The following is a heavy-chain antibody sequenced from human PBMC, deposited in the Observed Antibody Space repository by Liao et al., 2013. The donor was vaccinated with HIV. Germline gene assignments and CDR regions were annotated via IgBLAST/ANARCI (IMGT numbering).Heavy chain of an antibody. CDR2: ISDSGST. V-gene: IGHV4-34*02. Sequence: QVQLQQWGAGLLKPSETLSLTCAIYGGSFSGNFWNWIRQSPEKGLEWIGEISDSGSTKYNPSLKSRITLSIDTSKRQFSLRLTSLSAADTGVYYCVSRSSGGGYAWSFDTWGQGTLVTVSS. D-gene: IGHD5-12*01. CDR1: GGSFSGNF. CDR3: VSRSSGGGYAWSFDT. J-gene: IGHJ5*02.